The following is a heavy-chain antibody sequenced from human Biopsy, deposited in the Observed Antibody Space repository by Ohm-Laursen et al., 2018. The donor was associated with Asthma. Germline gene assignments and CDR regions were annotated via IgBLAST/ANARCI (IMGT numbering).Heavy chain of an antibody. J-gene: IGHJ4*02. V-gene: IGHV1-3*04. CDR3: ARNAGAGTFDF. Sequence: GASVKVSCKPSGYTFNRYIMHWVRQAPGQRLEWMGLGNTASQDTVYSQKFQGRVSITRDTSASSAYMELSSLNFADTAVYYCARNAGAGTFDFWGQGTLVTVSS. D-gene: IGHD1-14*01. CDR1: GYTFNRYI. CDR2: GNTASQDT.